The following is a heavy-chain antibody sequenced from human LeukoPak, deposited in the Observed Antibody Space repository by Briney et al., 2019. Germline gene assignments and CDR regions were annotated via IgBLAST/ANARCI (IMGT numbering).Heavy chain of an antibody. V-gene: IGHV3-23*01. D-gene: IGHD2-2*01. Sequence: PGGSLRLSCAASGFTFSSYAMSWVRQAPGRGLEWVSAISGSGGSTYYADSVKGRFTISRDNSKNTLYLQMNSLRAEDTAVYYCAKDNTQLLWRGWFDPWGQGTLVTVSS. J-gene: IGHJ5*02. CDR1: GFTFSSYA. CDR3: AKDNTQLLWRGWFDP. CDR2: ISGSGGST.